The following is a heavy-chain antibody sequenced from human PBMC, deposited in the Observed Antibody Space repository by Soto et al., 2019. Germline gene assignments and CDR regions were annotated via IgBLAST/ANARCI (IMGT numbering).Heavy chain of an antibody. CDR3: AREVNNYYGMDV. Sequence: QVQLQESGPGLVKPSQTLSLTWSISGASISSDDYYWSWFRQPPGKGLEWIGYISYSGSTYYNPSLKSRITISVDTSKTQFSLILSSVTAADTAVFYCAREVNNYYGMDVWGQGTTVTVSS. CDR2: ISYSGST. CDR1: GASISSDDYY. V-gene: IGHV4-30-4*01. J-gene: IGHJ6*02.